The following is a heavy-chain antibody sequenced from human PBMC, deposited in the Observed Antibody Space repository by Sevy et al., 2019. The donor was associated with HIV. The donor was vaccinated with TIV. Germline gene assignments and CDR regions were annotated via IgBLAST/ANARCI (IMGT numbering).Heavy chain of an antibody. D-gene: IGHD2-21*02. J-gene: IGHJ4*02. V-gene: IGHV3-33*08. CDR1: GFTFSSYV. CDR2: IWYDGTIK. Sequence: GGCLRLSCAASGFTFSSYVMHWVRQAPGKGLEWVALIWYDGTIKYYADSVKGRFTISRDNSKDTLFPQMNSLTPEDTAVYYCARGGGYCGGDCYSIDYWGQGALVTVSS. CDR3: ARGGGYCGGDCYSIDY.